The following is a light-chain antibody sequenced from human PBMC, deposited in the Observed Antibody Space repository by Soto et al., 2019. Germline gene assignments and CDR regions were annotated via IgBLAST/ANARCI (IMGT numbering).Light chain of an antibody. CDR1: QTVSSNL. CDR2: GAS. CDR3: KKYGNFWT. Sequence: LVLTQSAGTVSGSPGDSATFSCRCSQTVSSNLLVWYQQHACQAPRLLIYGASSGATGIQDRCSGRGSGTDSSLTSRIQEPDDEAVYYCKKYGNFWTCGQGTKGEI. V-gene: IGKV3-20*01. J-gene: IGKJ1*01.